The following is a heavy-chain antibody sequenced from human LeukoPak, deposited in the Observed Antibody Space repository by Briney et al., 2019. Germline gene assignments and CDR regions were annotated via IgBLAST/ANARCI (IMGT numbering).Heavy chain of an antibody. D-gene: IGHD2-2*01. J-gene: IGHJ4*02. CDR1: GYTFTGYY. V-gene: IGHV1-2*02. CDR3: ASSGRVVVPAAHEGINY. CDR2: INPNSGGT. Sequence: GASVKVSCKASGYTFTGYYMHWVRQAPGQGLEWMGWINPNSGGTNYAQKFQGRVTMTRDTSISTAYMELSRLRSDDTAVYYCASSGRVVVPAAHEGINYWGQGTLVTVSS.